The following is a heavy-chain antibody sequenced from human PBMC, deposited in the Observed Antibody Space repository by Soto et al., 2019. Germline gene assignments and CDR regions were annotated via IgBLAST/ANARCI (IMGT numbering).Heavy chain of an antibody. Sequence: QVQLVESGGGVVQPGRSLRLSCAASGFTFSSYGMHWVRQAPGKGLEWVAVISYDGSNKYYADSVKGRFTISRDNSKNPLYLQMNSLGAEDTAVYYCAKDQYYYDSSGYYQIHYYYGMDVWGQGTTVTVSS. D-gene: IGHD3-22*01. CDR2: ISYDGSNK. CDR3: AKDQYYYDSSGYYQIHYYYGMDV. CDR1: GFTFSSYG. V-gene: IGHV3-30*18. J-gene: IGHJ6*02.